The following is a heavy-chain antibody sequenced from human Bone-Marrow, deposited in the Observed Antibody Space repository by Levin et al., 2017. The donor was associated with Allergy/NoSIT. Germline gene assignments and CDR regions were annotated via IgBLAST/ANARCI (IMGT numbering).Heavy chain of an antibody. D-gene: IGHD2-21*01. CDR2: ISGSGNNI. J-gene: IGHJ4*02. V-gene: IGHV3-23*01. CDR3: AKWASYCGGDCYWFAPFDC. CDR1: GFTFNNYG. Sequence: SCAASGFTFNNYGLSWVRQAPGKGLEWVSAISGSGNNIYYADSVRGRFTISRDNSKNTLDLQLNSLTAEDTAVYYCAKWASYCGGDCYWFAPFDCWGQGALVTVSS.